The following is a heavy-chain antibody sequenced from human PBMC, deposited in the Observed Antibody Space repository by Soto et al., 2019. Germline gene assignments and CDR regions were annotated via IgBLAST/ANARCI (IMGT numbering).Heavy chain of an antibody. CDR2: INPSGGST. Sequence: QVQLVQSGAEVKKPGASVKVSCKASGYTFTSYYMHWVRQAPGQGLEWMGIINPSGGSTSYAQKFQGRVTMTRDTSTSTVCMELSSLRSEDTAVYYCAREPPGDDFWSGYYYYYGMDVWGQGTTVTVSS. J-gene: IGHJ6*02. CDR1: GYTFTSYY. V-gene: IGHV1-46*01. D-gene: IGHD3-3*01. CDR3: AREPPGDDFWSGYYYYYGMDV.